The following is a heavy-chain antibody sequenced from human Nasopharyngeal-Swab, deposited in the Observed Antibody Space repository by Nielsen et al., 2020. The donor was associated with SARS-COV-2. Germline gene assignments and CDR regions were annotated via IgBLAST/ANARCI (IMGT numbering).Heavy chain of an antibody. CDR3: ARGGPTSLVRGVFIPPFDY. CDR1: GGSFGGYY. CDR2: TNHSGST. J-gene: IGHJ4*02. V-gene: IGHV4-34*01. Sequence: SETLSLTCDVYGGSFGGYYWSWIPQPPAKGLEWIGETNHSGSTNYNPSLKSRVTISVDTSKNQFSLKLSSVTAADTAVYYCARGGPTSLVRGVFIPPFDYWGQGTLVTVSS. D-gene: IGHD3-10*01.